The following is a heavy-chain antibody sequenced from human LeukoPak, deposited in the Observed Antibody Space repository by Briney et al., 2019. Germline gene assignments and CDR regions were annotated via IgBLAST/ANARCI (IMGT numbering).Heavy chain of an antibody. CDR1: GGSISSSSYY. J-gene: IGHJ4*02. D-gene: IGHD6-19*01. V-gene: IGHV4-39*01. CDR2: MYPSGST. Sequence: SETLSLTCTVSGGSISSSSYYWGWIRQPPGKGLEWIGSMYPSGSTYYNPSLKSRVIISVDTSKNQFSLKLSSVTAADTAVYYCARLAVAGTHYYFDYWGQGTLVTVSS. CDR3: ARLAVAGTHYYFDY.